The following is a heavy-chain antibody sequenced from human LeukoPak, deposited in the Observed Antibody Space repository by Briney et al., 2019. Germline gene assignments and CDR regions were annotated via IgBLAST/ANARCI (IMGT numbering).Heavy chain of an antibody. CDR3: AKYLVGYFES. D-gene: IGHD2-8*02. CDR1: GGSINNYY. J-gene: IGHJ4*02. CDR2: IHYSGST. V-gene: IGHV4-59*12. Sequence: KPSETLSLTCTVSGGSINNYYWSWIRQPPGKGLEWIGYIHYSGSTNYNPSLKSRVTISVDTSKNNFSLKLSSVAAADTAVYYCAKYLVGYFESRGQGTLVTVSS.